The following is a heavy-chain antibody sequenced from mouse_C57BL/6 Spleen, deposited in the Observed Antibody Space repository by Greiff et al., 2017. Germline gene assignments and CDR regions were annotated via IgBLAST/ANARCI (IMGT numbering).Heavy chain of an antibody. J-gene: IGHJ2*01. CDR1: GFTFSDYG. CDR3: ARPGGNSFDY. Sequence: EVKVEESGGGLVKPGGSLKLSCAASGFTFSDYGMHWVRQAPEKGLEWVAYISSGSSTIYYADTVKGRFTISRDNAKNTLFLQMTSLRSEDTAMYYCARPGGNSFDYWGQGTTLTVSS. V-gene: IGHV5-17*01. CDR2: ISSGSSTI.